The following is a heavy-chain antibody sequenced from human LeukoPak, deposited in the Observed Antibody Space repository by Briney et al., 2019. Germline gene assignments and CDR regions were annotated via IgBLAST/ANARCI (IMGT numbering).Heavy chain of an antibody. J-gene: IGHJ4*02. CDR2: ISSSGTTI. D-gene: IGHD3-10*01. CDR1: GFTFSSYD. V-gene: IGHV3-48*03. Sequence: GGSLRLSCAASGFTFSSYDMNWVRLAPGKGLEWFSYISSSGTTIYYADSVKGRFTISRDNAKNSLYLQMNSLRAEDTAVYYCAREMWFGALNHFDNWGQGTLVTVSS. CDR3: AREMWFGALNHFDN.